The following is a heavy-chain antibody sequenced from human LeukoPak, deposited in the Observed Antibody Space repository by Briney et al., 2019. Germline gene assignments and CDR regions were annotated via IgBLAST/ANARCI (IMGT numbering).Heavy chain of an antibody. D-gene: IGHD1-26*01. V-gene: IGHV3-9*03. J-gene: IGHJ4*02. CDR1: GFPFDDKA. CDR2: ISRNSDST. CDR3: VKDIGSGSYRYGGYFDY. Sequence: GRSLRLSCAASGFPFDDKAMHWVRQAPGKGPEWVAGISRNSDSTGYADSVKGRFTISRDNAKNSLYLQMNSLRAEDMALYYCVKDIGSGSYRYGGYFDYWGQGTLVTVSS.